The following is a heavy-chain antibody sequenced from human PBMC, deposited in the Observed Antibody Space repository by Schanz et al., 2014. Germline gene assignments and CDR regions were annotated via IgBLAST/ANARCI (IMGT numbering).Heavy chain of an antibody. CDR1: GFTFFGSFA. CDR3: ARRNFYDKSAAFDY. CDR2: IGGSGDST. V-gene: IGHV3-23*01. Sequence: EVQLLESGGGLVQPGGSLRLSCVASGFTFFGSFAMRWVRQAPGKGLGWVSGIGGSGDSTHYADSVKGRFIISRDNAKKTLYLQVNRLRAEDTAVYCCARRNFYDKSAAFDYWGQGSLXTVSS. D-gene: IGHD3-9*01. J-gene: IGHJ4*02.